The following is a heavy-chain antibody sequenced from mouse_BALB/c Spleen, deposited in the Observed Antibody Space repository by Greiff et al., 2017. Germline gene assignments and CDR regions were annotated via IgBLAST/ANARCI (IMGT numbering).Heavy chain of an antibody. Sequence: EVKVEESGGGLVQPGGSRKLSCAASGFTFSSFGMHWVRQAPEKGLEWVAYISSGSSTIYYADTVKGRFTVSRDNPKNTLFLQMTSLRSEDTAMYYCARTYYDYDGPWFAYWGQGTLVTVSA. D-gene: IGHD2-4*01. CDR1: GFTFSSFG. V-gene: IGHV5-17*02. CDR3: ARTYYDYDGPWFAY. J-gene: IGHJ3*01. CDR2: ISSGSSTI.